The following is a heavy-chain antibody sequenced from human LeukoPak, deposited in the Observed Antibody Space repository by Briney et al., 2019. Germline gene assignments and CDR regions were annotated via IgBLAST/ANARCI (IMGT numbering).Heavy chain of an antibody. V-gene: IGHV3-9*01. Sequence: GGSLRLSCAASGFTFDDYAMHWVRHAPGKGLEWVSGISWNSGSIGYADSVKGRFTISRDNAKNSLYLQMNSLRAEDTALYYCAKDRRRDGYNRPYFDYWGQGTLVTVSS. CDR1: GFTFDDYA. J-gene: IGHJ4*02. D-gene: IGHD5-24*01. CDR2: ISWNSGSI. CDR3: AKDRRRDGYNRPYFDY.